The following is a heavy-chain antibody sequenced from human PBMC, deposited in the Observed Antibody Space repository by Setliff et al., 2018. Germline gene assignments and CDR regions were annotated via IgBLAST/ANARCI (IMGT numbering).Heavy chain of an antibody. CDR3: AKGGPVPYYYGMDV. J-gene: IGHJ6*02. CDR1: GFTFNNFA. D-gene: IGHD2-2*01. Sequence: GGSLRLSCAASGFTFNNFAMHWVRQAPGKGLEWVAVIWYDGSNKYYVDSVKGRFTISRDNAKNSLYLQMNSLRAEDTAVYYCAKGGPVPYYYGMDVWGQGTTVTVSS. V-gene: IGHV3-33*03. CDR2: IWYDGSNK.